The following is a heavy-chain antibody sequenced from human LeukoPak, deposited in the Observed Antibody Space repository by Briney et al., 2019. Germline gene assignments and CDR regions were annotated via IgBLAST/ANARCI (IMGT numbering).Heavy chain of an antibody. CDR1: GGTFSSYA. Sequence: SVKVSCKASGGTFSSYAISWVRQAPGQGLEWMGRITPILGIANYAQKFQGRVTITADKSTSTAYMELSSLRSEDTAVYYCAGGIAAAGTLMDVWGQGTTVTVSS. CDR3: AGGIAAAGTLMDV. D-gene: IGHD6-13*01. CDR2: ITPILGIA. V-gene: IGHV1-69*04. J-gene: IGHJ6*02.